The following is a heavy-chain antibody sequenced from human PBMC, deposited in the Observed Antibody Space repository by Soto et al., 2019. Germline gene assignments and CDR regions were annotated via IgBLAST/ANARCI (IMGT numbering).Heavy chain of an antibody. J-gene: IGHJ4*02. CDR2: INHSGST. Sequence: ETLSLTCAVYGGSFSGYYWSWIRQPPGKGLEWIGEINHSGSTNYNPSLKSRVTISVDTSKNQFSLKLSSVTAADTAVYYCARSAVVSVFDYWGQGTLVTVSS. D-gene: IGHD3-22*01. CDR1: GGSFSGYY. V-gene: IGHV4-34*01. CDR3: ARSAVVSVFDY.